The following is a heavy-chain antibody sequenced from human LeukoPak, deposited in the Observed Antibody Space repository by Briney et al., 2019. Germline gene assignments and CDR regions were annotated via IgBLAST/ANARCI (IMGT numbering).Heavy chain of an antibody. Sequence: GGSLRLSCVASGFTFSHYWMSWVRQAPGKGLEWVANIKEDGSIEDYVDSVKGRFTVSRDNAKNSLYLEMNSLRVEDAAVYYCVSQQVAPPWGQGTLVIVSS. J-gene: IGHJ5*02. CDR2: IKEDGSIE. V-gene: IGHV3-7*01. CDR1: GFTFSHYW. D-gene: IGHD5-12*01. CDR3: VSQQVAPP.